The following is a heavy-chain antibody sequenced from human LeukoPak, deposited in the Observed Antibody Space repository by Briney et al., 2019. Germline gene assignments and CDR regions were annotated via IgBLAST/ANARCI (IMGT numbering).Heavy chain of an antibody. V-gene: IGHV5-51*01. CDR2: IYPGDSDS. J-gene: IGHJ5*01. D-gene: IGHD2-2*01. CDR3: ARRSYCYSTSCYGYWFDS. CDR1: GYRFTDYW. Sequence: GESLKISCKGSGYRFTDYWIAWVRQMPGKDLEWMGIIYPGDSDSRYSPSFQGQVTFSADKSISTAYLQWSSLEASDTAMYYCARRSYCYSTSCYGYWFDSWGQGTLVTVSS.